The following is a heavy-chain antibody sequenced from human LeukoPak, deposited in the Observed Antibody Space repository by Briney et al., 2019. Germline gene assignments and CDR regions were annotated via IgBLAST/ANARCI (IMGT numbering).Heavy chain of an antibody. Sequence: LSLTCTVSGGSISSYYWSWIRQPPGKGLEWVSYISSSGSTIYYADSVKGRFTISRDNAKNSLYLQMNSLRAEDTAVYYCARMDYSFYDYWGQGTLVTVSS. D-gene: IGHD4-11*01. J-gene: IGHJ4*02. CDR2: ISSSGSTI. CDR1: GGSISSYY. V-gene: IGHV3-11*04. CDR3: ARMDYSFYDY.